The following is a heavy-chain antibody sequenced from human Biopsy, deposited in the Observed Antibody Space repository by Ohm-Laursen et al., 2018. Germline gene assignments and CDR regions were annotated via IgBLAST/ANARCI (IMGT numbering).Heavy chain of an antibody. V-gene: IGHV3-23*01. Sequence: SLRLSCAASGFTFSTYAMSWVRQAPGKGLEWVSSITSSGASTDFADSVKGRFTISRDNSKNTLYLQMNSLRAEDTAVYYCAKVSPTILSSFDYWGQGTLVTVSS. CDR1: GFTFSTYA. J-gene: IGHJ4*02. CDR3: AKVSPTILSSFDY. D-gene: IGHD3-9*01. CDR2: ITSSGAST.